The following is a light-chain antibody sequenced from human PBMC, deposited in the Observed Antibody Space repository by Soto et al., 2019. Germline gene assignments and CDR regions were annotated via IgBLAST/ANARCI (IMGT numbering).Light chain of an antibody. Sequence: EIVLTQSPGTLSLSPGERATLSCRASQSVSSSYLAWYQQRPGRAPRLLIYGASSRATGIQDRFSGSGSGTDFTLTISRLEPEDFAVYYCQQYGSSPLTFGGGNKVEI. J-gene: IGKJ4*01. CDR3: QQYGSSPLT. CDR2: GAS. V-gene: IGKV3-20*01. CDR1: QSVSSSY.